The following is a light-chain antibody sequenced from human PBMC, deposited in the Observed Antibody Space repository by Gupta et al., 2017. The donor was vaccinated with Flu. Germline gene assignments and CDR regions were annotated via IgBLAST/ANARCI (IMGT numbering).Light chain of an antibody. CDR3: QQYNNWPIT. V-gene: IGKV3-15*01. J-gene: IGKJ4*01. CDR2: GAS. Sequence: EILMTQSPATLSVSPGERATLSCRASQSVSSKLAWYEQKPGQPPRLLIYGASTRATGIPTRFSGSGSGTEFTLTISSLQSEDFAVYYCQQYNNWPITFGGGTKVEIK. CDR1: QSVSSK.